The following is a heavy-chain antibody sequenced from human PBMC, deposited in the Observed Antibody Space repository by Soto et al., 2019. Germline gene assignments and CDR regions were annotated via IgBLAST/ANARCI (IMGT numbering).Heavy chain of an antibody. Sequence: QVQLVESGGGVVQPGRSLRLSCAASGFTFSSYAMHWVRQAPGKGLEWVAVISYDGSNKYYADSVKGRFTISRDNSQNTLYLQMNRLRAEDTAVYFCARERGNSDGVLLWFGEPGYAYYYYGMDVWGQGTTVTVSS. V-gene: IGHV3-30-3*01. CDR2: ISYDGSNK. D-gene: IGHD3-10*01. CDR1: GFTFSSYA. CDR3: ARERGNSDGVLLWFGEPGYAYYYYGMDV. J-gene: IGHJ6*02.